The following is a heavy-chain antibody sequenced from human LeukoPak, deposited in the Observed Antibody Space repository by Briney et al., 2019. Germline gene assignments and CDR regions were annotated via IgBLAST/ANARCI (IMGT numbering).Heavy chain of an antibody. D-gene: IGHD3-22*01. CDR1: GFTFSSYS. Sequence: GGSLRLSCAASGFTFSSYSMNWVRQAPGKGLEWVSSISSSSSYIYYADSVKGRFTIFRDNAKNSLYLQMNSLRAEDTAVYYCARVMGYYYDSSGYPDYWGQGTLVTVSS. J-gene: IGHJ4*02. V-gene: IGHV3-21*01. CDR3: ARVMGYYYDSSGYPDY. CDR2: ISSSSSYI.